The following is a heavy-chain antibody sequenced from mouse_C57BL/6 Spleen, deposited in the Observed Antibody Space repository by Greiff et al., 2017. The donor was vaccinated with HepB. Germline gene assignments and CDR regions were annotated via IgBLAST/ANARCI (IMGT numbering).Heavy chain of an antibody. CDR3: AGGVLRPYYFDY. V-gene: IGHV1-80*01. CDR2: IYPGDGDT. D-gene: IGHD1-1*01. J-gene: IGHJ2*01. Sequence: QVQLQQSGAELVKPGASVKISCKASGYAFSSYWMNWVKQRPGKGLEWIGQIYPGDGDTNYNGKFKGKATLTADKSSSTAYMQLSSLTSEDSAVYFCAGGVLRPYYFDYWGQGTTLTVSS. CDR1: GYAFSSYW.